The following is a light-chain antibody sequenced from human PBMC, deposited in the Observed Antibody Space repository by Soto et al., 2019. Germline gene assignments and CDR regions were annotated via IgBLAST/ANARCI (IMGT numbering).Light chain of an antibody. CDR2: DVS. J-gene: IGKJ5*01. V-gene: IGKV3-15*01. CDR1: QGVTTN. Sequence: EIIMTQSPGTLSVSPGEISTLSCRAAQGVTTNFAWYQQKSGQSPRPLIYDVSNRATGVPARFSGSGSETDFTLTISGLRSEDSAVYFCQQYNNWPFSFGQGTRLEIK. CDR3: QQYNNWPFS.